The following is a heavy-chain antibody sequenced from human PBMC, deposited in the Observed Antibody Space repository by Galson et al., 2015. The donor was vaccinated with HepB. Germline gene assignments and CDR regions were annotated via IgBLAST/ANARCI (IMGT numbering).Heavy chain of an antibody. CDR2: IWYDGSNK. V-gene: IGHV3-33*01. Sequence: SLRLSCAASGFTFSSYGMHWVRQAPGKGLEWVAVIWYDGSNKYYADSVKGRFTISRDNSKNTLYLQMNSLRAEDTAVYYCARDDYGDKYYYYGMDVWGQGTTVTVSS. D-gene: IGHD4-23*01. CDR3: ARDDYGDKYYYYGMDV. J-gene: IGHJ6*02. CDR1: GFTFSSYG.